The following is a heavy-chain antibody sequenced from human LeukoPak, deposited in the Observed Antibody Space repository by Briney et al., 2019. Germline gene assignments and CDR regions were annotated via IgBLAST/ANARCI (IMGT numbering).Heavy chain of an antibody. CDR2: IKHDGGEK. D-gene: IGHD6-19*01. J-gene: IGHJ4*02. V-gene: IGHV3-7*01. Sequence: GGSLRLSCAASGFTFSSYWMSWVRQAPGKGLEWVANIKHDGGEKYYVDSVNGRFTISRDNAKNSLYLQMNSLRPEDTAVYYCARDRSSGWPGSFDYWGQGTLVTVSS. CDR3: ARDRSSGWPGSFDY. CDR1: GFTFSSYW.